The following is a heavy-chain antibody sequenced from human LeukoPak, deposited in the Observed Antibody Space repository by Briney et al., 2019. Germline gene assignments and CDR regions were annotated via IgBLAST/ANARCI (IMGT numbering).Heavy chain of an antibody. Sequence: ASVKVSCKASGGTFSSYAISWVRQAPGQGLEWMGGIIPIFGTANYAQKFQGRVTITTDESTSTAYMELSSLRSEDTAVYYCAREKGVPAAHWFDPWGQGTLVTVSS. CDR1: GGTFSSYA. CDR3: AREKGVPAAHWFDP. D-gene: IGHD2-2*01. CDR2: IIPIFGTA. V-gene: IGHV1-69*05. J-gene: IGHJ5*02.